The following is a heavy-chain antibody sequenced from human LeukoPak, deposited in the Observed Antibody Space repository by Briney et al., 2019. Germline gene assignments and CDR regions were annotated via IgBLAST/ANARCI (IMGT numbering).Heavy chain of an antibody. CDR3: ARVGYDFWSGERYYFDY. V-gene: IGHV4-59*01. Sequence: SETLSLTCTVSGGSISSYYWSWIRQPPGKGLEWIGYIYYSGSTNYNPSLKSRVTISVDTSKNQFSLKLSSVTAADTAVYYCARVGYDFWSGERYYFDYWGQGTLVTVSS. CDR1: GGSISSYY. D-gene: IGHD3-3*01. J-gene: IGHJ4*02. CDR2: IYYSGST.